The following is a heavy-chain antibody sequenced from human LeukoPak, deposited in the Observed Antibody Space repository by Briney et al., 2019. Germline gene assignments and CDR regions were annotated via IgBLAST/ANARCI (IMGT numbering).Heavy chain of an antibody. D-gene: IGHD3-22*01. CDR2: IYSGGST. CDR3: ARGRTYYYDSSGYYYFDY. Sequence: GGSLRLSCAASGFTVSSNYMSWVRQAPGKGPEWVSVIYSGGSTYYADSVKGRFTISRDNSKNTLYLQMNSLRAEDTAVYYCARGRTYYYDSSGYYYFDYWGQGTLVTVSS. J-gene: IGHJ4*02. V-gene: IGHV3-53*01. CDR1: GFTVSSNY.